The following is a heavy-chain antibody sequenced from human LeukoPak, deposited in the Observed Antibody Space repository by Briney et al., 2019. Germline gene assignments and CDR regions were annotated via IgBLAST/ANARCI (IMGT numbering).Heavy chain of an antibody. J-gene: IGHJ4*02. Sequence: GASVKVSCKASGGTFSSYAISWVQQAPGQGLEWMGGIIPIFGTANYAQKFQGRVTITTDESTSTAYMELSSLRSEDTAVYYCATSGRKVVVIRYYFDYWGQGTLVTVSS. CDR1: GGTFSSYA. V-gene: IGHV1-69*05. CDR3: ATSGRKVVVIRYYFDY. D-gene: IGHD3-22*01. CDR2: IIPIFGTA.